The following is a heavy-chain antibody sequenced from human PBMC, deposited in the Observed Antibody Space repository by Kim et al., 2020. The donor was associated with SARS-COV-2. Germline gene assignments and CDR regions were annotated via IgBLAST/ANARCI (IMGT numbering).Heavy chain of an antibody. J-gene: IGHJ4*02. CDR3: ARRATSSGYFDF. V-gene: IGHV4-31*03. Sequence: SETLSLTCSVSGGSISSGGYYWSWIRQHPVKGLEWIGYIYYSGSTYYNPSLQSRVTVSSDTSKNQFSLNLSSVTVADTAVYYCARRATSSGYFDFWGQGILVTVSS. CDR1: GGSISSGGYY. CDR2: IYYSGST. D-gene: IGHD3-22*01.